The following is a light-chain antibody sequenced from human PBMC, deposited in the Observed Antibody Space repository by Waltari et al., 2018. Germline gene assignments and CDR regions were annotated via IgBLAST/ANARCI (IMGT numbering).Light chain of an antibody. Sequence: DIVMTQSPDSLALSLGERATINCKSIQSVLHSSNNKNYLAWYQQKPGQPPNLLIYWASTRESGVPDRFSGSGSGTDFTLTISSLQAEDVAVYYCQQYYNAPLTFGGGTKVEIK. CDR3: QQYYNAPLT. CDR1: QSVLHSSNNKNY. V-gene: IGKV4-1*01. CDR2: WAS. J-gene: IGKJ4*01.